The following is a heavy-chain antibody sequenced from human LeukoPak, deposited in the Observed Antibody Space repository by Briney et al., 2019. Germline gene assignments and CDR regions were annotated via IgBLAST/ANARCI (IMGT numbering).Heavy chain of an antibody. CDR2: IYSGGST. CDR1: GFTVSSNY. D-gene: IGHD5-18*01. J-gene: IGHJ4*02. CDR3: ARGYSYGYSTFGY. Sequence: GGSLRLSCAASGFTVSSNYMSWVRQAPGKGLEWVSVIYSGGSTYYADSVKGRFTISRDNSKNTLYLQMNSLRAEDTAVYYCARGYSYGYSTFGYWGQEPLVTASS. V-gene: IGHV3-53*01.